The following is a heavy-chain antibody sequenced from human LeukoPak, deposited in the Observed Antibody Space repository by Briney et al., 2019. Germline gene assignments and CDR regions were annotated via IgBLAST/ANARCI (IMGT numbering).Heavy chain of an antibody. CDR2: INHSGST. CDR3: ARRRSGQKSVYYGSGSYSGYFDY. CDR1: GGSFSGYY. J-gene: IGHJ4*02. V-gene: IGHV4-34*01. D-gene: IGHD3-10*01. Sequence: PSETLSLTCAVYGGSFSGYYWSWIRQPPGKGLEWIGEINHSGSTNYNPSLKSRVTISVDTPKNQFSLKLSSVTAADTAVYYCARRRSGQKSVYYGSGSYSGYFDYWGQGTLVTVSS.